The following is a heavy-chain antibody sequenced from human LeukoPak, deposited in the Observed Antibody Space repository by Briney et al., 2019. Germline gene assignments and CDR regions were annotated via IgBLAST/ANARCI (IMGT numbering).Heavy chain of an antibody. CDR1: GFTFSAYA. V-gene: IGHV3-23*01. J-gene: IGHJ4*02. CDR2: ISGSGGST. Sequence: GGSLRLSCEASGFTFSAYAMTWVRQAPGKGLEWVSTISGSGGSTYYADSVKGRFTISRDNSKNTLYLQLNSLRVEDTAVYYCAKSYGDLTFDYWGQGTLVTVSS. D-gene: IGHD4-17*01. CDR3: AKSYGDLTFDY.